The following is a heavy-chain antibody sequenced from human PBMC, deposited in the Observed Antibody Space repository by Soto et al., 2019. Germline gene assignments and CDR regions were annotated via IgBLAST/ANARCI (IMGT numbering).Heavy chain of an antibody. CDR3: AKVTKRAAAGRYEYYKYGMDV. Sequence: LRLPCAAAGFAFSTYAMTWVRQAPGKGLEWVSVISGSGGSSYYAASVKGRFTISRDNSKNTLFLQMDGLRAEDTAVYYCAKVTKRAAAGRYEYYKYGMDVWGQGTTVTSP. J-gene: IGHJ6*02. CDR2: ISGSGGSS. D-gene: IGHD6-13*01. V-gene: IGHV3-23*01. CDR1: GFAFSTYA.